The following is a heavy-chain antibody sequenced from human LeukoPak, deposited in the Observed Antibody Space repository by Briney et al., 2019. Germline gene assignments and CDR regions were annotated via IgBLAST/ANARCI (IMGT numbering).Heavy chain of an antibody. CDR1: GGSFSGYY. CDR3: ARRSSVGAFDY. CDR2: INHSGST. V-gene: IGHV4-34*01. Sequence: PSETLSLTCAVYGGSFSGYYWSWIRQPPGKGLEWIGEINHSGSTNYNPSLKSRVTMSVDTSKNQFSLKLSSVTAADTAVYYCARRSSVGAFDYWGQGTLVTVSS. D-gene: IGHD1-26*01. J-gene: IGHJ4*02.